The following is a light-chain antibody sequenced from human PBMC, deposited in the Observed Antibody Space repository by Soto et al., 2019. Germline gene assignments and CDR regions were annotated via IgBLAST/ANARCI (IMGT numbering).Light chain of an antibody. Sequence: EIVLTQSPGTLSLSPGERATLSCRASQSVSGNYLAWYQQEPGQAPRLLIYGASNRATGIPARFSGSGSETEFTLTISSLQSEDFAVYYCQQYNNWPPYTFGQGTKVDIK. V-gene: IGKV3-15*01. CDR3: QQYNNWPPYT. CDR1: QSVSGN. CDR2: GAS. J-gene: IGKJ2*01.